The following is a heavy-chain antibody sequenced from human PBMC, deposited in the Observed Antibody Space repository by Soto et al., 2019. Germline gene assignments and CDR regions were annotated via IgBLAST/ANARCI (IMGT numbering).Heavy chain of an antibody. CDR2: INHSGST. J-gene: IGHJ4*02. D-gene: IGHD2-21*02. CDR1: GGSFSGYY. Sequence: SETLSLTCAVYGGSFSGYYWSWIRQPPGKGLEWIGEINHSGSTNYNPSLKSRVTISVDTSKNQFSLKLSSVTAADTAVYYCASSDCENDYWGQGTLVTVSS. V-gene: IGHV4-34*01. CDR3: ASSDCENDY.